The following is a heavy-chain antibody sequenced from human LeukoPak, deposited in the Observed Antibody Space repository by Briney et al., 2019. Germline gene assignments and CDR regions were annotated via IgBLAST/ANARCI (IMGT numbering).Heavy chain of an antibody. CDR2: INSDGSST. CDR3: ASFGQQPQFDP. V-gene: IGHV3-74*01. D-gene: IGHD6-13*01. Sequence: PGGSLRLSCAASGFTSSSYWMHWVRQAPGKGLVWVSRINSDGSSTSYADSVKGRFTISRDNAKNTLYLQMNSLRAEDTAVYYCASFGQQPQFDPWGQGTLVTVSS. CDR1: GFTSSSYW. J-gene: IGHJ5*02.